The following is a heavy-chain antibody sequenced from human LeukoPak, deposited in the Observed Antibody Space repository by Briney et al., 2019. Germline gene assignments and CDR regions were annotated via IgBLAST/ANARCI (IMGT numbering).Heavy chain of an antibody. V-gene: IGHV4-4*07. CDR1: PDSVTYYY. D-gene: IGHD3-10*01. J-gene: IGHJ6*03. CDR2: IYDIGST. CDR3: ARGGSFYYYMDV. Sequence: SETLSLTCTVSPDSVTYYYWSWIRQPVGKGLEWIGYIYDIGSTNYNPSLQSRVTMSVDRSKNQFSLKLTSVTAADTAVYYCARGGSFYYYMDVWGKGTTVTVSS.